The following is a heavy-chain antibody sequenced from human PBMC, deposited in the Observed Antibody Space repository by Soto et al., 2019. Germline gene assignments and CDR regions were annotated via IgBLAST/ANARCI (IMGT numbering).Heavy chain of an antibody. CDR1: GGSISSDY. CDR2: TYY. V-gene: IGHV4-59*06. J-gene: IGHJ4*02. Sequence: HVQLQESGPGLVKPSQTLSLTCTVSGGSISSDYTGSTYYNPSLKSRLTISIDTSKNQFSLSLRSVTAADTAVYYCATVRAHYFDSWGQGTLVTVSS. CDR3: ATVRAHYFDS.